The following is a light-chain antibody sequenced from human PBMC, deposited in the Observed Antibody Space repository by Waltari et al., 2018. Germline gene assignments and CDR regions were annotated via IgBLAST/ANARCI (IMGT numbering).Light chain of an antibody. CDR3: CSYAGSSTLV. Sequence: QSALTQPASVSGSPGQSITISCTGTSSDVGVYNYVSWYQQHPGKAPKLRIYDVTKRPSGVSDRFSGSKSGNTASLTISGLQAEDEADYYCCSYAGSSTLVFGGGTKLTVL. CDR1: SSDVGVYNY. CDR2: DVT. V-gene: IGLV2-23*02. J-gene: IGLJ2*01.